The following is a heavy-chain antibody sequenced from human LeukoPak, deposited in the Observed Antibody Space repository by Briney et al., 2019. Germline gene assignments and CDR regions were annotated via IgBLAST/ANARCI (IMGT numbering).Heavy chain of an antibody. Sequence: ASVKVSCKASGYTFTNYYMHWVRQAPGQGLEWMGIINPSGGSTGYAQKFQGRVTMTRDTSTSTVYMELSSLRSEDSAVYYCARDTPNCSGGSCYSGDAFDIWGQGTMVTVSS. J-gene: IGHJ3*02. V-gene: IGHV1-46*03. D-gene: IGHD2-15*01. CDR2: INPSGGST. CDR1: GYTFTNYY. CDR3: ARDTPNCSGGSCYSGDAFDI.